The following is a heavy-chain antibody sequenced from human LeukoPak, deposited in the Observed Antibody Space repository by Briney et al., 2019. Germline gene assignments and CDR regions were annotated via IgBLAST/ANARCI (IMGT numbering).Heavy chain of an antibody. CDR1: GGSFSGYY. CDR2: INHSGST. CDR3: ARGDLRYFDWLSSYGMDV. J-gene: IGHJ6*04. D-gene: IGHD3-9*01. Sequence: SETLSLTCAVYGGSFSGYYWSWIRQPPGKGLEGIGEINHSGSTNYNPSLKSRVTISVDTSKNQFSLKLSSVTAADTAVYYCARGDLRYFDWLSSYGMDVWGKGTTVTVSS. V-gene: IGHV4-34*01.